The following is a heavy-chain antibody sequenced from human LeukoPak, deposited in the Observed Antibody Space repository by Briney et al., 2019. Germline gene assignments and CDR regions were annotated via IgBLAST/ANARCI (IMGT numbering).Heavy chain of an antibody. J-gene: IGHJ6*02. V-gene: IGHV4-34*01. CDR1: GGSFSGYY. CDR3: ARGGSSSILVYYYYGMDV. CDR2: INHSGST. Sequence: PSETLSLTCAVYGGSFSGYYWSWIRQPPGKGLQWIGEINHSGSTNYNPSLKSRVTISVDTSKNQFSLKLSSVTAADTAVYYCARGGSSSILVYYYYGMDVWGQGTTVTVSS. D-gene: IGHD6-6*01.